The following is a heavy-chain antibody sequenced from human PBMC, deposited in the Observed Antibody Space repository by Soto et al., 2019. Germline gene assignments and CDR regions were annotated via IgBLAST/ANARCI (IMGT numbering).Heavy chain of an antibody. CDR3: ARDLGIDYGALDP. Sequence: ASVKVSCKASGGPFSSYAISLVRQAPGQGLEXMGXXIXXFXXXXXAXXXQGRVTITADESTSTAYMELSSLRSEETAVYYWARDLGIDYGALDPGGEGSLVTVSS. V-gene: IGHV1-69*13. CDR1: GGPFSSYA. J-gene: IGHJ5*02. CDR2: XIXXFXXX. D-gene: IGHD4-17*01.